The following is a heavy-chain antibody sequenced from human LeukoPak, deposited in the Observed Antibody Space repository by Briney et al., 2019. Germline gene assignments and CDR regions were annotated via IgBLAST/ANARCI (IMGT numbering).Heavy chain of an antibody. CDR3: ARHDDYGRGFAI. CDR2: VYHTGST. D-gene: IGHD4-17*01. Sequence: SETLALTCIVSGYSISSGYYWGWIRQSPGKGLEGIGNVYHTGSTDYNPSLKSRGTISVDPSKNQCSLKLRSVTAADTAVYYCARHDDYGRGFAIWGQGTMVTLS. V-gene: IGHV4-38-2*02. J-gene: IGHJ3*02. CDR1: GYSISSGYY.